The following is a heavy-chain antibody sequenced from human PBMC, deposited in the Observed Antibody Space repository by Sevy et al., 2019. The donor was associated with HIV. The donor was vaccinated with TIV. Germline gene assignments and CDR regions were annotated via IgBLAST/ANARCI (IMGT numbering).Heavy chain of an antibody. D-gene: IGHD6-19*01. CDR1: GYTFNGYY. J-gene: IGHJ4*02. V-gene: IGHV1-2*02. CDR3: ARGGYNGGWNVLDY. Sequence: ASVKVSCKASGYTFNGYYIHWVRQAPGQGLEWMAWVNPITGGTNYAQKFRGRVTMTRDTSIATAYMELSSLSSDDTAFYYCARGGYNGGWNVLDYWGQGTLVTVSS. CDR2: VNPITGGT.